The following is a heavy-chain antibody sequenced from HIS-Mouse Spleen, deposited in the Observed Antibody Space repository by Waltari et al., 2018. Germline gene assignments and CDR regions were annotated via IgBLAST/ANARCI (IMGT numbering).Heavy chain of an antibody. CDR1: GGSISSSSYY. V-gene: IGHV4-39*07. J-gene: IGHJ2*01. CDR2: IYYSGST. Sequence: QLQLQESGPGLVKPSETLSLTCTVSGGSISSSSYYWGWIRQRPGKGLAWIGSIYYSGSTSANPSLKSRVTISVDTSKNQFSLKLSSVTAADTAVYYCAREIPYSSSWYDWYFDLWGRGTLVTVSS. CDR3: AREIPYSSSWYDWYFDL. D-gene: IGHD6-13*01.